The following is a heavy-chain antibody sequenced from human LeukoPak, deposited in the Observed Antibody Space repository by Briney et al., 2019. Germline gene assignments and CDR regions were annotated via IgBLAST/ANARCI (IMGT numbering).Heavy chain of an antibody. CDR1: GFTFSSYG. J-gene: IGHJ4*02. V-gene: IGHV3-23*01. D-gene: IGHD6-13*01. CDR2: ISVSADST. Sequence: PGGSLRLSCAAAGFTFSSYGMSWVRQAPGKGLEWVSGISVSADSTYYADSVKGRFTISRDNSKNTVYLQMNSLRAEDTAVYYCARGSKTAGTIYSFDYWGQGTLVTVSS. CDR3: ARGSKTAGTIYSFDY.